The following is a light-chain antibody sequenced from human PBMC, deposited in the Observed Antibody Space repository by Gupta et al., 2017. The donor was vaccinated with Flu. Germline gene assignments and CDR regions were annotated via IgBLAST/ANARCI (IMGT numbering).Light chain of an antibody. CDR1: SCNIGAGYD. Sequence: TISCTGGSCNIGAGYDVHWYQQLPASAPPLLIYGDTNRPSGVPARFSCSKSGTSASLATTGLQADDEAYYYCQSSDSSLSGPVVFGGGTKLTVL. V-gene: IGLV1-40*01. J-gene: IGLJ2*01. CDR2: GDT. CDR3: QSSDSSLSGPVV.